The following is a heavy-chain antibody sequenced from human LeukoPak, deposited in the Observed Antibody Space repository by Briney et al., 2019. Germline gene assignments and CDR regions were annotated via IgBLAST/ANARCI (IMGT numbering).Heavy chain of an antibody. Sequence: VASVTASCXASGYTFTGYYMHWVRQAPGQGLEWMGRINPNNGGTNYAQKFQGRVTMTRDTSISTAYMELCRLRSDDAAVYYCARDSPGDYYDSSGFDYWGQGTLVTVSS. CDR3: ARDSPGDYYDSSGFDY. CDR1: GYTFTGYY. V-gene: IGHV1-2*06. CDR2: INPNNGGT. J-gene: IGHJ4*02. D-gene: IGHD3-22*01.